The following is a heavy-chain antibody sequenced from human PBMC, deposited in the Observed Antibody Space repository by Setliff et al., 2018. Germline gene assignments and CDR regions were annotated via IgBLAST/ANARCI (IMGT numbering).Heavy chain of an antibody. D-gene: IGHD3-10*02. CDR2: INPSGGST. V-gene: IGHV1-46*01. CDR1: GYTFTSYY. CDR3: ARMFGAGHSGWLNMDV. Sequence: ASVKVSCKASGYTFTSYYMHWVRQAPGQGLEWMGIINPSGGSTSYAQKFQGRVTMTRDTSTSTVYMELSRLRSDDTAMYYCARMFGAGHSGWLNMDVWGKGTTVTVSS. J-gene: IGHJ6*03.